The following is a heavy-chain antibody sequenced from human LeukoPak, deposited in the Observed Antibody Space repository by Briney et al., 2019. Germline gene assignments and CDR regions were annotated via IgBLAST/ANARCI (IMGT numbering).Heavy chain of an antibody. CDR2: INHSGST. J-gene: IGHJ4*02. CDR1: GGSFSGYF. V-gene: IGHV4-34*01. D-gene: IGHD4-17*01. Sequence: SETLSLTCAVYGGSFSGYFWSRIRQPPGKGLEWIGEINHSGSTNYNPSLKSRVTISVDTSKNQFSLKLSSVTAADTAVYYCARDANGYGDYLYYFDYWGQGTLVTVSS. CDR3: ARDANGYGDYLYYFDY.